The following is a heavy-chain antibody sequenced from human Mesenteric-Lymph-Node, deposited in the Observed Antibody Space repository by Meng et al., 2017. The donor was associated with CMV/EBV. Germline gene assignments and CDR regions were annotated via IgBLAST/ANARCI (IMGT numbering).Heavy chain of an antibody. Sequence: GFTVSNNYMGWVRQAPGKGLEWVSVIYVGGSTYYAESVKGRYTISRDNSKNTLSLQMNSLGVADTAVYFCARGPSYSSGWYGFIDYWGQGTLVTVSS. J-gene: IGHJ4*02. CDR2: IYVGGST. CDR1: GFTVSNNY. V-gene: IGHV3-53*01. D-gene: IGHD6-19*01. CDR3: ARGPSYSSGWYGFIDY.